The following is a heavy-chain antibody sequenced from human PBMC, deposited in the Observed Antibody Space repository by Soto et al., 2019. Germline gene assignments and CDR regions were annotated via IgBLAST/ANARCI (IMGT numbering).Heavy chain of an antibody. CDR2: IYHSGST. D-gene: IGHD6-19*01. CDR3: ARVLWQYYFDY. V-gene: IGHV4-4*02. J-gene: IGHJ4*02. Sequence: QVQLQESGPGLVKPSGTLSLTCAVSGGSISSSNWWSWVRQPPGKGLEWIGEIYHSGSTNYNPSLKSXXTXSXXKSKTPFSLMLSSVTAADTAVYYCARVLWQYYFDYWGQGALVTVSS. CDR1: GGSISSSNW.